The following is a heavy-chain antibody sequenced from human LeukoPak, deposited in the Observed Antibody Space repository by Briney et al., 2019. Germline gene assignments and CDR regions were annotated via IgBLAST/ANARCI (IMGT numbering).Heavy chain of an antibody. V-gene: IGHV3-48*01. D-gene: IGHD3-22*01. CDR2: ISGSSTTI. J-gene: IGHJ4*02. Sequence: GGSLRLSCAASGFTVSSNYMNWVRQAPGKGLEWVSYISGSSTTIYSADSVQGRFTISRDNAKSSLYLQMNSLRGEDTAVYYCARDSYGSSGYYYVSDYWGQGTLVTVSS. CDR1: GFTVSSNY. CDR3: ARDSYGSSGYYYVSDY.